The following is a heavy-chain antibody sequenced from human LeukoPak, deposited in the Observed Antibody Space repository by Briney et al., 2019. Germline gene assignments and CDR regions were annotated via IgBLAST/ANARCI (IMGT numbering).Heavy chain of an antibody. CDR1: GGTFSSYA. D-gene: IGHD3-10*01. CDR2: IIPIFGTA. J-gene: IGHJ4*02. Sequence: AASVKVSCKASGGTFSSYAISWVRQAPGQGLEWMGRIIPIFGTANYAQKFQGRVTITTDESTSTAYMELSSLRSEDTAVYYCASTLGGYYFDYWGQGTLVTVSS. V-gene: IGHV1-69*05. CDR3: ASTLGGYYFDY.